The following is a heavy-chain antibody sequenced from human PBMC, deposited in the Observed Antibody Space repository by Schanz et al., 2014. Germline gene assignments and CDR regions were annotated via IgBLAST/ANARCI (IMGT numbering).Heavy chain of an antibody. V-gene: IGHV3-23*04. CDR1: GFIFSTYW. D-gene: IGHD3-16*02. J-gene: IGHJ4*02. Sequence: EVQLVESGGGLVQPGGSLRLSCAASGFIFSTYWMSWVRQAPGKGLEWVAGISGSGGSTDYADSVKGRFIIPRDNSKNTLYLQMNSLRAEDTAVYYCAKYRYSVFDFDYWGQGTLVTVSS. CDR2: ISGSGGST. CDR3: AKYRYSVFDFDY.